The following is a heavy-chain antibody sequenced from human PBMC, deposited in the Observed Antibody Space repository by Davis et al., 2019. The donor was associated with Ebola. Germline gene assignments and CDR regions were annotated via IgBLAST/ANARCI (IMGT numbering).Heavy chain of an antibody. V-gene: IGHV3-15*01. Sequence: PGGSLRLSCAASGFTFNNAWMSWVRQAPGKGLEWVGRINSKSDGGTTDYAAPVKGRFAMSRDDSKNTLYLQMKSPKIEDTAVYYCTTRYSSSWYLPFDYWGQGTLVTVSS. CDR2: INSKSDGGTT. D-gene: IGHD6-13*01. CDR1: GFTFNNAW. J-gene: IGHJ4*02. CDR3: TTRYSSSWYLPFDY.